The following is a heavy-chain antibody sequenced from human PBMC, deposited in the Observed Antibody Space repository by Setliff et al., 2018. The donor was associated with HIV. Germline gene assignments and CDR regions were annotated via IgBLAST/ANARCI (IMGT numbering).Heavy chain of an antibody. D-gene: IGHD3-10*01. CDR2: IGSSNHGI. V-gene: IGHV3-48*04. CDR3: ASFFGDYGY. CDR1: GFNFKTYG. J-gene: IGHJ4*01. Sequence: GGSLRLSCAASGFNFKTYGMTWVRRAPGKGLDWVAHIGSSNHGIHYTASVQGRFTVSRDNANNLLFLQMNNLRVEDTAVYHCASFFGDYGYWGHGTQVTVSS.